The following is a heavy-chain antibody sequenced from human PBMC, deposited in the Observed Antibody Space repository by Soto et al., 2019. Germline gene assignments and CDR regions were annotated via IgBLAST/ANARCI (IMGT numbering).Heavy chain of an antibody. CDR1: GFTFSRYA. CDR2: ISSRGDRT. Sequence: PGGSLRLSCAGSGFTFSRYAMNWVRQAPGKGLEWVSIISSRGDRTSYAESVKGRFTISRDDSKNTLFLHMNSLGAEDTAVYYCXKETGYSYGFQPNALDVWGQGTTVTVSS. V-gene: IGHV3-23*01. CDR3: XKETGYSYGFQPNALDV. J-gene: IGHJ6*02. D-gene: IGHD5-18*01.